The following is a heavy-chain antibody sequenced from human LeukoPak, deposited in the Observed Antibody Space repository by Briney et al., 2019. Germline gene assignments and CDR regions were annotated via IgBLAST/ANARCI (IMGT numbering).Heavy chain of an antibody. CDR1: GFTFSSYS. D-gene: IGHD3-9*01. CDR2: ISSSSYI. V-gene: IGHV3-21*01. CDR3: AREAGVNYDILTGPTAHYYGMDV. J-gene: IGHJ6*02. Sequence: GGSLRLSCAASGFTFSSYSMNWVRQAPGKGLEWVSSISSSSYIYYAASVKGRFTISRDNAKNSLYLQMNSLRAEDTAVYYCAREAGVNYDILTGPTAHYYGMDVWGQGTTVTVSS.